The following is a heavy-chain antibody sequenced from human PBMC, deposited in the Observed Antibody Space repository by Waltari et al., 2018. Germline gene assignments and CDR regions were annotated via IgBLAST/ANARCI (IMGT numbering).Heavy chain of an antibody. CDR3: AREDWGDY. J-gene: IGHJ4*02. CDR1: GFTFSSYA. CDR2: IKQDGSEK. V-gene: IGHV3-7*04. D-gene: IGHD3-16*01. Sequence: EVQLLESGGGLVQPGGSLRLSCAASGFTFSSYAMSWVRQAPGKGLEWVANIKQDGSEKDYVESVKGRFTISRDNAKNSLYLQMNSLRAEDTAVYYCAREDWGDYWGQGTLVTVSS.